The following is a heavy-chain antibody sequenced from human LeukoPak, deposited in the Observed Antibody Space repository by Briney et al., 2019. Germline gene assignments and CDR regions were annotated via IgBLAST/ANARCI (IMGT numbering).Heavy chain of an antibody. Sequence: GGSLRLSCAASGFTFSSYEMNWVRQAPGKGLEWVSYISSSGSTIYYADSVKGRFTISRDNSKNTLYLQMNSLRAEDTAVYYCAKDAGYYGDYRPVDYWGQGTLVTVSS. CDR1: GFTFSSYE. CDR2: ISSSGSTI. D-gene: IGHD4-17*01. V-gene: IGHV3-48*03. CDR3: AKDAGYYGDYRPVDY. J-gene: IGHJ4*02.